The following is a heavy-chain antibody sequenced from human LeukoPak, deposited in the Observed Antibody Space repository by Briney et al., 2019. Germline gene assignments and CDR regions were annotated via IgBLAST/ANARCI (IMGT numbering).Heavy chain of an antibody. Sequence: SETLSLTCAVSGGSISSSNWWSWVRQPPGKGLEWIGEIYHSGSTNYNPSLKSRVTISVDTSKNQFSLKLSSVTAADTAVYYCAASRATTLDYWGQGTLVTVSS. CDR3: AASRATTLDY. V-gene: IGHV4-4*02. CDR2: IYHSGST. D-gene: IGHD5-12*01. J-gene: IGHJ4*02. CDR1: GGSISSSNW.